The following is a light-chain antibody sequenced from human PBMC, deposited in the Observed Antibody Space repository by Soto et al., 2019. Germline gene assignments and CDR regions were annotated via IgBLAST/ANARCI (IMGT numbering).Light chain of an antibody. CDR1: SSDVSVYNY. V-gene: IGLV2-14*01. CDR2: EVS. J-gene: IGLJ2*01. CDR3: SSYTSISTPVV. Sequence: QSALTQPASVSGSLGQSITISCTGTSSDVSVYNYVSWYQQHPGKAPKLMIYEVSHRPSGVSTRFSGSKSGNTASLTISGLQAEDEADYYCSSYTSISTPVVFGGGTKVTVL.